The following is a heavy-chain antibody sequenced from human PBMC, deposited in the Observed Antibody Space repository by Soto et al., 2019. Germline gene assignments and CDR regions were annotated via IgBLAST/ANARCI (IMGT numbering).Heavy chain of an antibody. J-gene: IGHJ6*02. CDR2: IYSSGST. Sequence: YWGCIRQPPGKGLEWIGNIYSSGSTYYNPSLKSRVTISVDTSKNQFSLKLRSVTAADTAVYYCARGLTTVTPATIKAHYYGMDVWGQGTTVTVPS. V-gene: IGHV4-39*01. D-gene: IGHD4-4*01. CDR1: Y. CDR3: ARGLTTVTPATIKAHYYGMDV.